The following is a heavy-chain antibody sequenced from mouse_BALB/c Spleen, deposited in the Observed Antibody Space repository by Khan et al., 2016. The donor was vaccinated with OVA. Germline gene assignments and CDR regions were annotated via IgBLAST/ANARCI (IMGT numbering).Heavy chain of an antibody. Sequence: EVQLQESGGDLVKPGGSLKLSCAASGFTFSNYAMSWVRQTPEKRLEWVASISSGGTSYVPDSVKGRLAISRENGRNILYLQMSSLWSEDTAMYYCTSDYWFTYWGQGTLVTVSA. J-gene: IGHJ3*01. CDR1: GFTFSNYA. V-gene: IGHV5-6-5*01. CDR3: TSDYWFTY. D-gene: IGHD2-13*01. CDR2: ISSGGTS.